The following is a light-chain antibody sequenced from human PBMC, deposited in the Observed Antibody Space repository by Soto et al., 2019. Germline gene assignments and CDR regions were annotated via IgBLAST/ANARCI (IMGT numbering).Light chain of an antibody. CDR3: QQRYNWPPT. J-gene: IGKJ3*01. V-gene: IGKV3-11*01. Sequence: ETVLTQSPATLSLSPGERATLSCRTTQNIGRYLAWYQQKPGQAPRLLLYDTSNRAPSIPARFSGSGAETDFTLTISSLEPEDFAVYFCQQRYNWPPTFGLGTKVEIK. CDR2: DTS. CDR1: QNIGRY.